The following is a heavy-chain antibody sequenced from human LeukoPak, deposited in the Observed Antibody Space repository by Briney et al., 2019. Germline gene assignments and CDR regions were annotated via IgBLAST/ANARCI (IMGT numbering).Heavy chain of an antibody. CDR1: GFTFSSYA. CDR3: ARVVYYDSSGYSVDY. J-gene: IGHJ4*02. V-gene: IGHV3-30-3*01. CDR2: ISYDGSNK. Sequence: GGSLRLSCAASGFTFSSYAMHWVRQAPGKGLEWVAVISYDGSNKYYADSVKGRFTISRDNAKNSLYLQMNSLRAEDTAVYYCARVVYYDSSGYSVDYWGQGTLVTVSS. D-gene: IGHD3-22*01.